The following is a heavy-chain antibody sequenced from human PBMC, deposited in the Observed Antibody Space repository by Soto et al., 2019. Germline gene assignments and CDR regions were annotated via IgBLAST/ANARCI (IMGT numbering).Heavy chain of an antibody. Sequence: SETLSLTCTVSGGSISSSSYYWGWIRQPPGKGLEWIGSIYYSGSTYYNPSLKSRVTISVDTSKNQFSLKLSSVTAADTAVYYCESEMATIRTGVDYWGQGTLVTVSS. CDR1: GGSISSSSYY. V-gene: IGHV4-39*01. J-gene: IGHJ4*02. CDR3: ESEMATIRTGVDY. CDR2: IYYSGST. D-gene: IGHD7-27*01.